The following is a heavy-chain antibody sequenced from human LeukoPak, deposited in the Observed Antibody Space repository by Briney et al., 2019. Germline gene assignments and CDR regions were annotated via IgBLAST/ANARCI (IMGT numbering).Heavy chain of an antibody. V-gene: IGHV4-34*01. CDR3: ARAVNWFDP. Sequence: SETLSLTCAVYGGSFSGYYWSWIRQPPGKGLEWIGEINHSGSTNYNPSLKSRVTISADTSKNQFSLKLSSVTAADTAVYYCARAVNWFDPWGQGTLVTVSS. CDR2: INHSGST. CDR1: GGSFSGYY. J-gene: IGHJ5*02.